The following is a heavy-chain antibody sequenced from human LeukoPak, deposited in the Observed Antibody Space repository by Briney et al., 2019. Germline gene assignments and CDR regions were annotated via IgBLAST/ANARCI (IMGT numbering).Heavy chain of an antibody. Sequence: ASVKVSCKASGYTFTSYDINWVRQATGQGLEWMGWMNPNSGNTGYAQRFQGRVTMTRNTSISTSYMELSSLRSEDTAVYYCAQFSAALAAFDSWGQGTMVTVSA. D-gene: IGHD6-13*01. J-gene: IGHJ3*02. CDR3: AQFSAALAAFDS. CDR2: MNPNSGNT. V-gene: IGHV1-8*01. CDR1: GYTFTSYD.